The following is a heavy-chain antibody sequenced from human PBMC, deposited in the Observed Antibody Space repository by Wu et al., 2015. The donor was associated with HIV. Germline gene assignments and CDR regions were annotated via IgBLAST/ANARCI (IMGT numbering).Heavy chain of an antibody. Sequence: QVQLVQSGAEVKKPGASVKVSCKASGYTFTSYGISWVRQAPGQGLEWMGWISAYNGNTNYAQKLQGRVTMTTDTSTSTAYMELRSLRSDDTAVYYCARDQDTREGYSSSWASWRRGYFQHWGQGTLGHRLL. V-gene: IGHV1-18*01. CDR1: GYTFTSYG. CDR2: ISAYNGNT. CDR3: ARDQDTREGYSSSWASWRRGYFQH. J-gene: IGHJ1*01. D-gene: IGHD6-13*01.